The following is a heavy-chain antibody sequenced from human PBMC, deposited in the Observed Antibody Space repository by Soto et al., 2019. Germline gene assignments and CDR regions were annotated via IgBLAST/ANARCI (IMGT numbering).Heavy chain of an antibody. J-gene: IGHJ4*02. CDR2: INTVSGNT. D-gene: IGHD6-13*01. Sequence: GASVKVSCKASGYTFITYAMHWMRQAPGQRLEWMGWINTVSGNTEYSQKFQGRVTIMRDTSATTTYMELSSLRSEDTAVYFCARRGSSSVDYWGQGTLVTVSS. CDR3: ARRGSSSVDY. CDR1: GYTFITYA. V-gene: IGHV1-3*04.